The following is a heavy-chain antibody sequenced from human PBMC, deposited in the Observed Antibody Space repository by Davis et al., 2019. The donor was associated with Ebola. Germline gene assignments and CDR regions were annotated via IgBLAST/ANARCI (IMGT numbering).Heavy chain of an antibody. D-gene: IGHD2/OR15-2a*01. CDR1: GFTFSSYS. CDR2: ISSSSSTI. J-gene: IGHJ3*01. CDR3: TRGVDTTLASWSDALDV. V-gene: IGHV3-48*01. Sequence: GESLKTSCAASGFTFSSYSMNWVRQAPGKGLEWVSYISSSSSTIYYADSVKGRFTISRDNAKNSLYLQMDSLTGDDTALYYCTRGVDTTLASWSDALDVWGQGTMVTVSS.